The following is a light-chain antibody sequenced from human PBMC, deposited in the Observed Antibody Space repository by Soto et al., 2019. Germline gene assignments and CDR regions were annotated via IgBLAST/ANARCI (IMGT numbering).Light chain of an antibody. CDR3: QQYGSSLLT. J-gene: IGKJ4*01. CDR1: QSVSSNF. Sequence: EIVLTQSPGTLSLSPGERATLSCRASQSVSSNFLAWYQEKPGQGPRLVIYGASSRATGIPDRFSGSGSGTDFTLTISRLEPEDFAVYYCQQYGSSLLTFGGGTKVDIK. V-gene: IGKV3-20*01. CDR2: GAS.